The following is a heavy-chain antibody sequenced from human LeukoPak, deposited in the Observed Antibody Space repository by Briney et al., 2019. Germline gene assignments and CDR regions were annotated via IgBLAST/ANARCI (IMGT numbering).Heavy chain of an antibody. CDR3: ASGYDFWSGYNVNYFDY. CDR2: ISGSDSST. J-gene: IGHJ4*02. CDR1: GFTFSSSA. Sequence: PGGSLRLSCAASGFTFSSSAMSWVRQAPGKGLEWVSTISGSDSSTHYADSVKGRFTISRDNSKNTLYLQMNSLRAEDTAVYYCASGYDFWSGYNVNYFDYWGQGTLVTVSS. D-gene: IGHD3-3*01. V-gene: IGHV3-23*01.